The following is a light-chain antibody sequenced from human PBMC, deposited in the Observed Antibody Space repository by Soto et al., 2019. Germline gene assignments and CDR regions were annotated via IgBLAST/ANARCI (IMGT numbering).Light chain of an antibody. CDR3: VLYVGSGIHWV. CDR2: GNS. J-gene: IGLJ3*02. Sequence: QSVLTQPPSVSGAPGQRVTISCTGSSSNIGAGYDVHWYQQLPGTAPKLLIYGNSNRPSGVPDRFSGSILGNKAALTITGAQAEDESDYYCVLYVGSGIHWVFGGGTKVTVL. V-gene: IGLV1-40*01. CDR1: SSNIGAGYD.